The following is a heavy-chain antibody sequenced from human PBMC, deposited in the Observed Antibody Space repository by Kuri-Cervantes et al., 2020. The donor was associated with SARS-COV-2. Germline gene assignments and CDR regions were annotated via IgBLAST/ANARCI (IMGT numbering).Heavy chain of an antibody. CDR3: ATDWGSSVDGMGV. D-gene: IGHD6-6*01. CDR1: GFTFSTYW. V-gene: IGHV3-7*03. J-gene: IGHJ6*01. CDR2: IKQDESQK. Sequence: LSLTCAASGFTFSTYWMSWVRQAPGKGLEWVANIKQDESQKYYVDSVKGRFTISRDNAKNSLYLQMNSLRAEDTAMYYCATDWGSSVDGMGVWGQGTTVTVSS.